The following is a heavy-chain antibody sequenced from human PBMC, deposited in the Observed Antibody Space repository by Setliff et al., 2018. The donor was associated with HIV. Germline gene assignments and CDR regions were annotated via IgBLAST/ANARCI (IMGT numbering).Heavy chain of an antibody. CDR1: GGSIDGDGYY. CDR2: VHTSGTT. J-gene: IGHJ4*02. CDR3: ARPALGIGGGSRFDN. V-gene: IGHV4-61*09. Sequence: SETLSLTCTVYGGSIDGDGYYWSWIRQAAGKGPEWVGHVHTSGTTNYNPSLRGRVTISLDRSKNQFSLKVSSVTAADTAVYYCARPALGIGGGSRFDNWGQGTRVTVSS. D-gene: IGHD3-10*01.